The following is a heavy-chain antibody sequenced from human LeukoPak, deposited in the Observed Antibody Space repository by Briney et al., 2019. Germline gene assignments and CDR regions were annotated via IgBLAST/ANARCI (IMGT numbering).Heavy chain of an antibody. CDR3: ARRGYSYGPNDYFDY. V-gene: IGHV5-51*01. CDR1: GYSFTTYW. D-gene: IGHD5-18*01. J-gene: IGHJ4*02. CDR2: IYPDDSDT. Sequence: GESLKISCKGSGYSFTTYWIGWVRQMPGKGLECMGIIYPDDSDTRYSPSFQGQVTISADKSISTAYLQWSSLKASDTAMYYCARRGYSYGPNDYFDYWGQGTLVTVSS.